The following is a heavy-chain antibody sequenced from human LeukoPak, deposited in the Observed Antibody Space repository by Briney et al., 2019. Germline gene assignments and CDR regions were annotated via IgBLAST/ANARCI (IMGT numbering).Heavy chain of an antibody. J-gene: IGHJ3*02. D-gene: IGHD3-9*01. V-gene: IGHV4-38-2*01. CDR3: ARNYDLVTGSLPYAFDI. CDR2: ISHTAGP. Sequence: SETLSLTCSVSDGALSSGYQWGWIRQPPGKGPQWIGNISHTAGPYYNPSLKSRVTISVDTSKNQFSLKLSSVTAADTALYYCARNYDLVTGSLPYAFDIWDQGTMVTVSS. CDR1: DGALSSGYQ.